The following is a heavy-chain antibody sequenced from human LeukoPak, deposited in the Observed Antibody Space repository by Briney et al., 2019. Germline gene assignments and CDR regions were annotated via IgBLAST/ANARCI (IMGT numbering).Heavy chain of an antibody. CDR3: ARDGDGWQLRPDSFHI. Sequence: PGGSLRLSCAASGFTFSDYEMIWVRQAPGKGLAWVAYISDESRAIFYADSVKGRFTVSRDNAKNSLYLQMNSLRAEDTAVYFCARDGDGWQLRPDSFHIWGQGTMVTVSS. V-gene: IGHV3-48*03. J-gene: IGHJ3*02. CDR1: GFTFSDYE. CDR2: ISDESRAI. D-gene: IGHD2-21*01.